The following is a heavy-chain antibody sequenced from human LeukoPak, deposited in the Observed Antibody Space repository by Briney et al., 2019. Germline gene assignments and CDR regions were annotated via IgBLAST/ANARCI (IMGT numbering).Heavy chain of an antibody. J-gene: IGHJ6*03. Sequence: GRSLRLSCAASGFTFNNYAMHWVRQAPGKGLEWVAVISYDGSNKYYADSVKGRFTISRDNSKNTLYLQMNSLRAEDTAVYYCARDLLGYYMDVWGKGTTVTVSS. CDR1: GFTFNNYA. V-gene: IGHV3-30-3*01. CDR3: ARDLLGYYMDV. CDR2: ISYDGSNK. D-gene: IGHD7-27*01.